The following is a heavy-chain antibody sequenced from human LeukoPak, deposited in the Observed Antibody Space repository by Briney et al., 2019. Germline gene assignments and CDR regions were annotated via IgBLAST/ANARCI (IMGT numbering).Heavy chain of an antibody. Sequence: PGGSLRLSCAASGFTFSSYGMHWVRQAPGKGLEWVAVIWYDGSNKYYADSVKGRFTISRDNSKNTLYLQMSSLRAEDTAVYYCVKEYGDYEFDYWGQGTLVTVSS. CDR1: GFTFSSYG. V-gene: IGHV3-30*02. J-gene: IGHJ4*02. D-gene: IGHD4-17*01. CDR3: VKEYGDYEFDY. CDR2: IWYDGSNK.